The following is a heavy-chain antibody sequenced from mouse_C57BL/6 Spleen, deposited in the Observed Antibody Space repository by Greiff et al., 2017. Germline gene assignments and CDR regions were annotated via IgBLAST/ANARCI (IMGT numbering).Heavy chain of an antibody. J-gene: IGHJ1*03. D-gene: IGHD1-1*01. CDR1: GYTFTSYW. Sequence: QVQLQQPGAELVKPGASVKMSCKASGYTFTSYWITWVKQSPGQGLEWIGDLYPGSGSTNYNKKFKSKATLTVDTSSSTAYMQLSSLTSEDSAVYYCARLTTVVATEYFDVWGTGTTVTVSS. V-gene: IGHV1-55*01. CDR2: LYPGSGST. CDR3: ARLTTVVATEYFDV.